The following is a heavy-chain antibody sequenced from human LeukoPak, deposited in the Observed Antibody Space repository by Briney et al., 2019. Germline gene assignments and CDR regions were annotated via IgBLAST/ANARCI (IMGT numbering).Heavy chain of an antibody. V-gene: IGHV3-21*01. CDR2: ISSSSSYI. CDR3: ARVKSGYSYGPHYYYYYYMDV. Sequence: GGSLRLSCAAAGFTFSSYSMNWVRQAPGKGLEWVSSISSSSSYIYYADSVKGRFTISRGNAKNSLYLQMTSLRAEATAVYYCARVKSGYSYGPHYYYYYYMDVWGKGTTVTVSS. D-gene: IGHD5-18*01. CDR1: GFTFSSYS. J-gene: IGHJ6*03.